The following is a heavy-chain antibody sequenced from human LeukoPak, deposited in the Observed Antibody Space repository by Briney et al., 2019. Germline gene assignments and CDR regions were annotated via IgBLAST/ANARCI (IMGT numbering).Heavy chain of an antibody. D-gene: IGHD2-15*01. CDR1: RYTFTGYY. CDR3: ARGYCSGGSCYSVENWFDP. J-gene: IGHJ5*02. Sequence: ASVKVSCKAARYTFTGYYMFWVRQAPGQGLEWMGRINPNSGGTNYAQKFQGRGTMTRDTSISTAYMELSRLRSDDTAVYYCARGYCSGGSCYSVENWFDPWGQGTLVTVSS. V-gene: IGHV1-2*06. CDR2: INPNSGGT.